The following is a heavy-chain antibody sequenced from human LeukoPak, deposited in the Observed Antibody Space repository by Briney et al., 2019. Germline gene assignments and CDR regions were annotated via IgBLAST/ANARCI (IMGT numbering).Heavy chain of an antibody. CDR3: ARDTSYYDSSGYYCFDY. CDR2: INPNSGGT. V-gene: IGHV1-2*02. J-gene: IGHJ4*02. D-gene: IGHD3-22*01. Sequence: ASVKVSCKASGYTFTSYYMHWVRQAPGQGLEWMGWINPNSGGTNYAQKFQGRVTMTRDTSISTAYMELSRLRSDDTAVYYCARDTSYYDSSGYYCFDYWGQGTLVTVSS. CDR1: GYTFTSYY.